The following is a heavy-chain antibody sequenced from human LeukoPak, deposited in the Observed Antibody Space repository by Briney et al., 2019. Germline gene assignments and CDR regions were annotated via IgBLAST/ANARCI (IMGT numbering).Heavy chain of an antibody. V-gene: IGHV3-23*01. D-gene: IGHD3-10*01. CDR1: GFTFSSYS. J-gene: IGHJ4*02. Sequence: GGSLRLSCAASGFTFSSYSMNWVRQAPGKGLEWVSAISGSGGSTYYADSVKGRFTISRDNSKNTLYLQMNSLRAEDTAVYYCAKGGLLWFGEYNHFDYWGQGTLVTVSS. CDR3: AKGGLLWFGEYNHFDY. CDR2: ISGSGGST.